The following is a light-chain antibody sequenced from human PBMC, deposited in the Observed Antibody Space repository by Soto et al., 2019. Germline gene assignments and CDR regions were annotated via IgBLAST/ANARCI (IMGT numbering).Light chain of an antibody. Sequence: DIQMTQSPSTLSASVGDRVTITCRASQSIRNWLAWYQQKPGKVPKLLIYDASSLASGVPSRFSGSGSGTEFTLTISSLPPDDFASFYCQEYNSYTWTFGQGTKVE. CDR1: QSIRNW. CDR2: DAS. V-gene: IGKV1-5*01. CDR3: QEYNSYTWT. J-gene: IGKJ1*01.